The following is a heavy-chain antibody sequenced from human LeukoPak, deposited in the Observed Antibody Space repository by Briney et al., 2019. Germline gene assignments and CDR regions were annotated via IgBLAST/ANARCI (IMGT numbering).Heavy chain of an antibody. J-gene: IGHJ6*02. Sequence: SETLSLTCTVSRGSISPYYWSWIRQPPGKGLEWIGYIYYTGNTKYNPSLKSRITISVDTSNNQFSLKLTSVTAADTAVYYCARHEFPYYHSAPRSWYHYGMDVWGQGTTVAVSS. V-gene: IGHV4-59*08. CDR3: ARHEFPYYHSAPRSWYHYGMDV. CDR2: IYYTGNT. D-gene: IGHD3-3*01. CDR1: RGSISPYY.